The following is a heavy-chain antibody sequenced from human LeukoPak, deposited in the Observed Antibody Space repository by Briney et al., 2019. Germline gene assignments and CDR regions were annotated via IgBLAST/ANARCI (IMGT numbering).Heavy chain of an antibody. CDR1: GGSISSYY. CDR3: ASTYSSGWHDS. Sequence: SETLSLTCTVSGGSISSYYWSWIRQPPGKGLEWTGYIYYSGSTNYSPSLKSRVTISVDTSKNQFSLKLSSVTAADTAVYYCASTYSSGWHDSWGQGILVTVSS. D-gene: IGHD6-19*01. J-gene: IGHJ4*02. CDR2: IYYSGST. V-gene: IGHV4-59*12.